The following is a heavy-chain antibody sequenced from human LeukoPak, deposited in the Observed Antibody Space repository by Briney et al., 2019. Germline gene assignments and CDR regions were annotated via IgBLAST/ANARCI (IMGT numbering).Heavy chain of an antibody. D-gene: IGHD3-9*01. CDR1: GFTFTSYS. CDR3: ASDYDILTGYYSGDY. V-gene: IGHV3-21*01. J-gene: IGHJ4*02. Sequence: AGGSLRLSCAASGFTFTSYSMNWVRQAPGKGLEWVSSISSSSSYIYYADSVKGRFTISRDNAKNSLYLQMNSLRAEDTAVYYCASDYDILTGYYSGDYWGQGTLVTVSS. CDR2: ISSSSSYI.